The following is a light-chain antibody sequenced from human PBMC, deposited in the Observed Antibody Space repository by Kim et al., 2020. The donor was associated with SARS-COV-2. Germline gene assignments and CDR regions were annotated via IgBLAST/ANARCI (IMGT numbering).Light chain of an antibody. CDR1: QSISSY. CDR3: QQYYSTPRT. Sequence: DIQMTQSPSSLSASVGDRVTITCRASQSISSYLNWYQQKPGKAPKLLIYAASSLQSGVPSRFSGSGSGTDFTLTISSLQPEDFVTYYCQQYYSTPRTFGQGTKVDIK. CDR2: AAS. V-gene: IGKV1-39*01. J-gene: IGKJ1*01.